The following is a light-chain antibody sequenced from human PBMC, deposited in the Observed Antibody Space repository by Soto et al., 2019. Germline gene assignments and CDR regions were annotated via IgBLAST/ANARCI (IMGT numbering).Light chain of an antibody. J-gene: IGKJ4*01. Sequence: VMTQSPATLSVSPGERATLSCRASESITSNLAWYHQKPGQDPRLLIYGASTRATGIPARCSGSGSETEFTLTISSLQSEDFAVYYCQQYNNWPPRSTFGGGTKVEIK. CDR3: QQYNNWPPRST. CDR2: GAS. V-gene: IGKV3-15*01. CDR1: ESITSN.